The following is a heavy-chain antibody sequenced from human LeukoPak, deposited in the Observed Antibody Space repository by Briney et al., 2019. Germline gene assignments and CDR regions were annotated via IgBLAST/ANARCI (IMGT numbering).Heavy chain of an antibody. J-gene: IGHJ5*02. D-gene: IGHD2-2*01. CDR3: ARLVDCSTSNCHYRPSWFAP. Sequence: SVKVSCKASGGTFRTYSISWVRQAPGQGLEWMGKIIPILGITNYAQKFQGRVTLTLDKSTSTAYMELNSLTSEDTAVYYCARLVDCSTSNCHYRPSWFAPWGQGTLVTVSS. V-gene: IGHV1-69*02. CDR2: IIPILGIT. CDR1: GGTFRTYS.